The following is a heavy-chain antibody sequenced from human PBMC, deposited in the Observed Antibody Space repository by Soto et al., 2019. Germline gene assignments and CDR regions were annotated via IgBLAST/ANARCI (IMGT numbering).Heavy chain of an antibody. CDR3: ATDLGYSSSRNVYYYYGMDV. J-gene: IGHJ6*02. V-gene: IGHV3-21*01. CDR1: GFTFSSYT. D-gene: IGHD6-13*01. Sequence: PGGSLRLSCAASGFTFSSYTMNWVRQAPGKGLEWVSSITSISTYIYYADSVKGRFTISRDNTKNSLYLQMNSLRAEDTAVYYCATDLGYSSSRNVYYYYGMDVWGQGTTVTVSS. CDR2: ITSISTYI.